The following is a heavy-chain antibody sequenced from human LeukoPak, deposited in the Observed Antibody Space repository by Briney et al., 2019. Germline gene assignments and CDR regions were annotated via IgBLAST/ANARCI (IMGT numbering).Heavy chain of an antibody. D-gene: IGHD6-6*01. Sequence: ASVKVSCKASGYTFTKYYMHWVRQAPGQGLEWMGIINPNSGGTSYAQKFQGRVTMTRDTSTSRAYMEVSRLRSEDTAVYYCARVSSSGAFDIWGQGTMVTVSS. CDR3: ARVSSSGAFDI. V-gene: IGHV1-46*01. CDR1: GYTFTKYY. CDR2: INPNSGGT. J-gene: IGHJ3*02.